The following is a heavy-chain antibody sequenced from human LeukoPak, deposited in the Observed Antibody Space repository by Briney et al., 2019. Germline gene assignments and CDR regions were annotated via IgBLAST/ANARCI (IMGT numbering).Heavy chain of an antibody. D-gene: IGHD6-19*01. J-gene: IGHJ4*02. Sequence: NSGGSLRLSCAASGFTVSFYAMSWVRQAPGKGLEWVSSISSSSSYIYYADSVKGRFTISRDNAKNSLYLQMNSLRAEDTAVYYCARDYSSGWYYFDYWGQGTLLTVSS. CDR3: ARDYSSGWYYFDY. CDR1: GFTVSFYA. V-gene: IGHV3-21*01. CDR2: ISSSSSYI.